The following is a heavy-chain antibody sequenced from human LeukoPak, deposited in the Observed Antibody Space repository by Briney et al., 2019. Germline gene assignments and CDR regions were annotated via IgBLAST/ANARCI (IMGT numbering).Heavy chain of an antibody. Sequence: PGGSLRLSCAASVFTFSNYEMHWVRQAPGEGLEGASYISSSGGDIYYADSVKGRFTISRDNAKNSLYLHMNSLRAEDTAVYYCARDYGGSSPFDYWGQGTLVTVSS. D-gene: IGHD4-23*01. CDR3: ARDYGGSSPFDY. J-gene: IGHJ4*02. CDR1: VFTFSNYE. V-gene: IGHV3-48*03. CDR2: ISSSGGDI.